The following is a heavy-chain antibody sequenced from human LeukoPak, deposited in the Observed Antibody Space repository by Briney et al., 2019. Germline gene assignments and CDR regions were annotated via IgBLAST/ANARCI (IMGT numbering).Heavy chain of an antibody. CDR2: IYHSGST. CDR3: ARGGSSGPAGW. J-gene: IGHJ4*02. D-gene: IGHD6-19*01. CDR1: GGSISSGGYS. Sequence: PSQTLSLTCAVSGGSISSGGYSWSWIRQPPGKGLEWIGYIYHSGSTYYNPSLKSRVTMSVDTSKNQFSLKLSSVTAADTAVYYCARGGSSGPAGWWGQGTLVTVSS. V-gene: IGHV4-30-2*01.